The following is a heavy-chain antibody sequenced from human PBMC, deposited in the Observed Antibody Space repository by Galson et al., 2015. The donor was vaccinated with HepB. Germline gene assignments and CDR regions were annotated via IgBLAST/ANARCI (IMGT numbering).Heavy chain of an antibody. D-gene: IGHD1-26*01. CDR1: GYNFATYW. Sequence: QSGAEVKKPGESLKISCKGSGYNFATYWIGWVRQMPGKGLEWMGIIYPSDSETRYGPSFQSQVSISADKSISTAYLQWSSLKASDTAMYYCARLMDGIGYFDYWGQGTLVTVSS. CDR3: ARLMDGIGYFDY. V-gene: IGHV5-51*03. J-gene: IGHJ4*02. CDR2: IYPSDSET.